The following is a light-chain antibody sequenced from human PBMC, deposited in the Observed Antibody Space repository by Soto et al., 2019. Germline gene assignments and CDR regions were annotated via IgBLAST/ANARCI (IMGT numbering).Light chain of an antibody. Sequence: DIPMTQSPSSVSASVGDRVTITCRASQGISCWLAWYQQKPGKAPNLLIYATSSLQSGDPSRFSGSRSGTDFTVTISSLQPEDFATYYCHQADTVPLTFGGGTKVEIK. V-gene: IGKV1-12*01. CDR3: HQADTVPLT. CDR1: QGISCW. CDR2: ATS. J-gene: IGKJ4*01.